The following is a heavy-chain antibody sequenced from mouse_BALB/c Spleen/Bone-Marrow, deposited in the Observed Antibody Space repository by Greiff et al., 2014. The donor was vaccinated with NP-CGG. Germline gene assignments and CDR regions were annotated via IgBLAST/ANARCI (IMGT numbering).Heavy chain of an antibody. CDR1: GFNIKDTY. D-gene: IGHD1-1*01. Sequence: VQLQQSGAELVKPGASVKLSCTASGFNIKDTYMHWVMQRPEQGLEWIGRIDPANGNTKYDPKFQGKATITADTSSNTAYLQLSSLTSRDTAVYYCARYRYYGSSYAMDYGGQGTSVTVSS. CDR3: ARYRYYGSSYAMDY. V-gene: IGHV14-3*02. J-gene: IGHJ4*01. CDR2: IDPANGNT.